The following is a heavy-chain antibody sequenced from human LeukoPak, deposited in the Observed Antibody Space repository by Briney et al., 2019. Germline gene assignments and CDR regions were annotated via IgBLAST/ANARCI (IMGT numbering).Heavy chain of an antibody. CDR1: GFTVNTNY. CDR3: ARAAYDSGSYIVNHDY. J-gene: IGHJ4*02. D-gene: IGHD3-22*01. Sequence: GGSLRLSCAASGFTVNTNYMSWVRQAPGKGLEWVSVIYRDDTTYYADSVKGRFTISRDNSKHTLYLQMSSLRAEDTAVYYCARAAYDSGSYIVNHDYWGQGTLVTVSS. CDR2: IYRDDTT. V-gene: IGHV3-53*01.